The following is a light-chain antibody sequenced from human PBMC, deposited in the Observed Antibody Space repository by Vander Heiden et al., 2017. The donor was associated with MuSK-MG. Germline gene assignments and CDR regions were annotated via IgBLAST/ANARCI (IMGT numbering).Light chain of an antibody. V-gene: IGKV1-39*01. CDR1: QSISSY. CDR2: AAS. J-gene: IGKJ2*01. Sequence: IQMTQSPASLSASVGDRVTITCRASQSISSYLNWYQQKPGKAPKLLIYAASSLQSGVTSRFSGSGYGKDFTLTISSRQPEDFAAYYCQQNYSNPLHTFGQGTKMEIK. CDR3: QQNYSNPLHT.